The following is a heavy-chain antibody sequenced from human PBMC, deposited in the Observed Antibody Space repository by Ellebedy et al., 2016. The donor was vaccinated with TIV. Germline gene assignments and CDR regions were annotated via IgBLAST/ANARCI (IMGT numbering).Heavy chain of an antibody. CDR1: GYAFGSYS. Sequence: ASVKVSCKASGYAFGSYSISWVRQAPGQGLEWMGWISAYTGNTNYAQKFQGRVTMTTDTSTSTAYMELRSLRFEDTAVYYCARDMIQGMVARYLWFDYWGQGTQVTVSS. CDR3: ARDMIQGMVARYLWFDY. V-gene: IGHV1-18*01. J-gene: IGHJ4*02. CDR2: ISAYTGNT. D-gene: IGHD1-26*01.